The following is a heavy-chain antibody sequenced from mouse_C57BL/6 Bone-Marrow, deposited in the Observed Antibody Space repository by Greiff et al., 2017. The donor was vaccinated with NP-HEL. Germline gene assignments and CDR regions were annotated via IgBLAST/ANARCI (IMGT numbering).Heavy chain of an antibody. V-gene: IGHV1-59*01. J-gene: IGHJ2*01. Sequence: QVQLQQPGAELVRPGTSVKLSCKASGYTFTSYWMHWVKQRPGKGLEWIGVIDPSDSYTNYNQKFKGKATLTVDTSSSTAYMQLSSLTSEDSAVYYCARFEGDGYPDYWGQGTTLTVSS. CDR1: GYTFTSYW. CDR3: ARFEGDGYPDY. CDR2: IDPSDSYT. D-gene: IGHD2-3*01.